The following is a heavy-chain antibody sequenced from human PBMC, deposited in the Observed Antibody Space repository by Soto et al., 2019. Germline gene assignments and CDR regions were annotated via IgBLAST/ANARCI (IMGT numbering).Heavy chain of an antibody. CDR1: GYSFTSFY. CDR2: INPSGGST. CDR3: TRVSRYENAFDI. D-gene: IGHD1-20*01. Sequence: QVQLVQSGAEVKKPGASVKVSCKASGYSFTSFYMHWVRQAPGQGLEWMGIINPSGGSTSYAQKFQGRVTMTRDTSTSTVYMELSSLRSEDTAVYYCTRVSRYENAFDIWGQGTMVTVSS. V-gene: IGHV1-46*03. J-gene: IGHJ3*02.